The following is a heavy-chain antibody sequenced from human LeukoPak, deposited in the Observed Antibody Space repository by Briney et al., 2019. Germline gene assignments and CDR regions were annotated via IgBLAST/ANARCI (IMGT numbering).Heavy chain of an antibody. CDR3: ARHQGGMDV. V-gene: IGHV5-51*01. CDR2: ISPGDFDT. Sequence: GESLKISCKASGYCFTSHWVAWVRQMPGKGLEWMGMISPGDFDTRYTPSFKGQVTISADKSISTAYLQWSSLKASDTAIYYCARHQGGMDVWGQGTTVTVSS. CDR1: GYCFTSHW. J-gene: IGHJ6*02.